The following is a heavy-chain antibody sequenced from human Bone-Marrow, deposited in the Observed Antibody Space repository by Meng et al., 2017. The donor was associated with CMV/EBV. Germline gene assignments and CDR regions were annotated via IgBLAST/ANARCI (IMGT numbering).Heavy chain of an antibody. CDR2: ISGSGGST. D-gene: IGHD3-10*01. CDR1: GFTFSSYA. V-gene: IGHV3-23*01. CDR3: ARGILWFGEFDYGMDV. Sequence: GGSLRLSCAASGFTFSSYAMSWVRQAPGKGLEWVSAISGSGGSTYYADSVKGRFTISRDKSKNTLYLQMNSLRAEDTAVYYCARGILWFGEFDYGMDVWGQGTTVTVSS. J-gene: IGHJ6*02.